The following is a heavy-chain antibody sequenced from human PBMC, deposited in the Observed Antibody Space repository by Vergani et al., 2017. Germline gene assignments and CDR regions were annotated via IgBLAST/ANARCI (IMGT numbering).Heavy chain of an antibody. CDR1: SFKLGDYG. Sequence: QVQLVESGGGVVQPGRSLRLSCTPSSFKLGDYGMHWVRQAPGRGLEWVSMTWYEGNNNYYADSVKGRFTVSRDNSKNTVYLQMNSLRVEDTAIYYCAKDISSSERYLDFWGQGTLVTVSA. D-gene: IGHD6-13*01. CDR3: AKDISSSERYLDF. CDR2: TWYEGNNN. V-gene: IGHV3-33*06. J-gene: IGHJ4*02.